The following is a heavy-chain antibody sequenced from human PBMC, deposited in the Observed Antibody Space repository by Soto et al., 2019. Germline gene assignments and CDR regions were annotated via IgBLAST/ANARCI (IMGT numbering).Heavy chain of an antibody. V-gene: IGHV3-9*01. J-gene: IGHJ6*04. CDR3: ANDRSRYECVGMDV. CDR1: GFTFDDYA. Sequence: EVQLVESGGGLVQPGRSLRIYCAASGFTFDDYAMHWVRQAPGKGLEWVSGIRRNSGRIVYADDVKGRFTNCRDNDKNCRCLQMNSLRAEDTAFYYCANDRSRYECVGMDVWGEGSTVTVCS. D-gene: IGHD3-3*01. CDR2: IRRNSGRI.